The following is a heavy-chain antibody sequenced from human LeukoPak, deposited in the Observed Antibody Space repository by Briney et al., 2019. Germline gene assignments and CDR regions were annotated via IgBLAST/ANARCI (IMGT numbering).Heavy chain of an antibody. CDR3: ATRPGIVAANNGPSGAREPWSPSPQVSPHKS. CDR2: ISNVGTNK. J-gene: IGHJ5*02. CDR1: GFTFSCYD. V-gene: IGHV3-30*03. Sequence: QPGRSLRLSCANSGFTFSCYDMYRVRQAPGKGLEWLAEISNVGTNKYYADSVKGRFPISRDSSKSTLFLQVNRLRLEDTAVFHCATRPGIVAANNGPSGAREPWSPSPQVSPHKSWGQGTLVTVSS. D-gene: IGHD5-12*01.